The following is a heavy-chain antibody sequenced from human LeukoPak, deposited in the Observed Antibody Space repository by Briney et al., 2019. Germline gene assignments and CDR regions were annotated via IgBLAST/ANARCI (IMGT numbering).Heavy chain of an antibody. Sequence: SETLSLTCTVSGGSVSSGSYYWSWIRQPPGKGLEWIGYIYYSGSTNYNPSLKSRVTISVDTSKNQFSLKLSSVTAADTAVYYCASYSYYYDSSGYFDYWGQGTLVTVSS. V-gene: IGHV4-61*01. J-gene: IGHJ4*02. CDR3: ASYSYYYDSSGYFDY. CDR2: IYYSGST. D-gene: IGHD3-22*01. CDR1: GGSVSSGSYY.